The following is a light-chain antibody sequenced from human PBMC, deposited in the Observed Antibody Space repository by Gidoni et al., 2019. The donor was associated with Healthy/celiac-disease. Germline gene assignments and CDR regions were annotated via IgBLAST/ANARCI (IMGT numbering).Light chain of an antibody. J-gene: IGLJ2*01. Sequence: HSVLTQPPSVSGAPGPRVTISCTGSSSNIGAGYDVHWYQQLPGTAPKLPIYGNSNRPSGVPDRFSGSKSGTSASLAITGLQAEDEADYYCQSYDSSLSVVFGGGTKLTVL. CDR1: SSNIGAGYD. V-gene: IGLV1-40*01. CDR2: GNS. CDR3: QSYDSSLSVV.